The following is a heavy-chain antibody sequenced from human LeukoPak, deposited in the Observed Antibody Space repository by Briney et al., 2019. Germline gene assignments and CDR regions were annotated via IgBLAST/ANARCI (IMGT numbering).Heavy chain of an antibody. D-gene: IGHD3-22*01. Sequence: ASVKVSCKASGYTFTKYGISWVRQAPGQGLEWIGWISGYSGYTNFAQKFQDRVTMTTDTSTTTAYMELRSLRSDDTAVYYCARATSDYYYVAAFDIWGQGTMVTVSS. CDR3: ARATSDYYYVAAFDI. V-gene: IGHV1-18*01. J-gene: IGHJ3*02. CDR1: GYTFTKYG. CDR2: ISGYSGYT.